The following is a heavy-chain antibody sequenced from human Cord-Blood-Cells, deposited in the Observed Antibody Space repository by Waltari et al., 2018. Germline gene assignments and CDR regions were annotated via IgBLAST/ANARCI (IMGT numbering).Heavy chain of an antibody. CDR3: APIAAAEAFDI. D-gene: IGHD6-13*01. CDR2: INHSGST. Sequence: QVQLQQWGAGLLKPSETLSLTCAVYGGSFSGYYWSWIRPPPGKGLEWIGEINHSGSTNYTPSLKSRVTISVDTSKNQFSLKLSSVTAADTAVYYCAPIAAAEAFDIWGQGTMVTVSS. J-gene: IGHJ3*02. CDR1: GGSFSGYY. V-gene: IGHV4-34*01.